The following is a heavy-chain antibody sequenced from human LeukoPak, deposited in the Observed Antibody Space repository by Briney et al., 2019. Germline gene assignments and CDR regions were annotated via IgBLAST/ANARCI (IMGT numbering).Heavy chain of an antibody. V-gene: IGHV3-23*01. Sequence: PGGSLRLSCAASGFTFSSYTMRWVRQAPGKGLEWVSSVTGSGDSTYADSVRGRFTVSRDNSKSTVYLQMNSLRAEDTAVYFCARRYNSYYFDYWGQGTLVTVSS. CDR3: ARRYNSYYFDY. CDR2: VTGSGDST. J-gene: IGHJ4*02. D-gene: IGHD1-20*01. CDR1: GFTFSSYT.